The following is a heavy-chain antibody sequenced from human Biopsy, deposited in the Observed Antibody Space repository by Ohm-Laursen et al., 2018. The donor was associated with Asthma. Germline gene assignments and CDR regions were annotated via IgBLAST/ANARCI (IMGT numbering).Heavy chain of an antibody. J-gene: IGHJ5*02. CDR3: ARTTYGHDGFDP. CDR1: GFSMDTNSYF. CDR2: IYHRDTT. V-gene: IGHV4-30-2*05. D-gene: IGHD4-17*01. Sequence: TLSLTCTISGFSMDTNSYFWGWIRQPPGKGLEWIGYIYHRDTTYYNPSLKSRVSISLDTSKNQFSLSLTSVTAADTAVYYCARTTYGHDGFDPWGQGTLVTVSS.